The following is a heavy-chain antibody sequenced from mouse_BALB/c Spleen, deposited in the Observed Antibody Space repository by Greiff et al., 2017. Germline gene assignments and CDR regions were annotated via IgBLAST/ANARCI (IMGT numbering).Heavy chain of an antibody. Sequence: QVQLQQSGAELAKPGASVKMSCKASGYTFTSYWMHWVKQRPGQGLEWIGYINPSTGYTEYNQKFKDKATLTADKSSSTAYMQLSSLTSEDSAVYYCASYTRGDYWGQGTSVTVSS. V-gene: IGHV1-7*01. J-gene: IGHJ4*01. CDR3: ASYTRGDY. CDR2: INPSTGYT. CDR1: GYTFTSYW.